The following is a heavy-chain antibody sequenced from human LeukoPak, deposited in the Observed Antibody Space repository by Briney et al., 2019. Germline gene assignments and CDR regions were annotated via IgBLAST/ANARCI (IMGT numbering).Heavy chain of an antibody. Sequence: GGSLRLSCAASGFTFSAYSMHWVRQAPGKGLEWVAVLSYDGTTEYYADSVRGRFTISRDNSKNTLYLQMNSLRAEDTAVYFCAKDSGGGFVYGHFDYWGQGTLVTVSS. J-gene: IGHJ4*02. V-gene: IGHV3-30*18. CDR2: LSYDGTTE. CDR1: GFTFSAYS. CDR3: AKDSGGGFVYGHFDY. D-gene: IGHD2-15*01.